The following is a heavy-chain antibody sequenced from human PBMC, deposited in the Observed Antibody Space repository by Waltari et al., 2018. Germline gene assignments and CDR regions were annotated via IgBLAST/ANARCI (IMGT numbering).Heavy chain of an antibody. CDR2: IYYRGDT. Sequence: QLQLQVSGPGLVKPSETLSLTCTVSGGSISDSNYYWGWIRQPPGKGLEWIGSIYYRGDTYHNSSLKSRVTISIDTSKNQFSLRLRSVTAADTAVYYCVRDERQLGPFDSWGQGALVTVSS. V-gene: IGHV4-39*07. J-gene: IGHJ4*02. CDR3: VRDERQLGPFDS. D-gene: IGHD6-6*01. CDR1: GGSISDSNYY.